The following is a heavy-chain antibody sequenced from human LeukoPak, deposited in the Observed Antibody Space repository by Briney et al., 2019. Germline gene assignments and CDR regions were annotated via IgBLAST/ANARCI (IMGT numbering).Heavy chain of an antibody. CDR1: GGFISNYY. Sequence: SETLSLTCTVSGGFISNYYWSWIRQPPGKGLEWIGYIYYDGSTNYNPSLKSRVTISVDSSKSQLSLKVSSVTAADTALYYCARITRPLAPIDYWGQGALVTVSS. CDR2: IYYDGST. D-gene: IGHD1-14*01. V-gene: IGHV4-59*01. CDR3: ARITRPLAPIDY. J-gene: IGHJ4*02.